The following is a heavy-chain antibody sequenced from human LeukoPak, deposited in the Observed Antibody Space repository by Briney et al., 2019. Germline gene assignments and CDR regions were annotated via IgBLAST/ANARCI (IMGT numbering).Heavy chain of an antibody. Sequence: SETLSLTCAVYGGSFSGYYWSWIRQPPGKGLEWIGEINHSGSTNYNPSLKSRVTISVDTSKNQFSLKLSSVTAADTAVYYCAGYGIAARFDPWGQGTLVTVSS. V-gene: IGHV4-34*01. D-gene: IGHD6-13*01. CDR3: AGYGIAARFDP. CDR1: GGSFSGYY. CDR2: INHSGST. J-gene: IGHJ5*02.